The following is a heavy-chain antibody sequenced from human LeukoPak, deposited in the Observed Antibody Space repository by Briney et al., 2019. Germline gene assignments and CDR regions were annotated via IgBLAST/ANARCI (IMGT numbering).Heavy chain of an antibody. CDR3: ATAPPAMTRAPNRNWYFDL. J-gene: IGHJ2*01. CDR2: FDPEDGET. CDR1: GYTLTELS. D-gene: IGHD2-2*01. V-gene: IGHV1-24*01. Sequence: GASVKVSCKVSGYTLTELSMHWVRQAPGKGLEWVGGFDPEDGETIYAQKFQGRVTMTEDTSTDTAYMELSSLRSEDTAVYYCATAPPAMTRAPNRNWYFDLWGRGTLVTVSS.